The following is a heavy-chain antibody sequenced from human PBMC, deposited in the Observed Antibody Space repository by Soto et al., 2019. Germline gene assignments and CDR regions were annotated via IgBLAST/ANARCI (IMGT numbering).Heavy chain of an antibody. CDR3: ATQGLPNYDYGGMDV. CDR2: IIPIFGTA. J-gene: IGHJ6*02. D-gene: IGHD5-18*01. V-gene: IGHV1-69*12. CDR1: GGTFSSYA. Sequence: QVQLVQAGAEVKKPGSSVKVSCKASGGTFSSYAISWVRQAPGQGLEWMGGIIPIFGTANYAQKLQGRVTITADESTSTAYMELSSLRSEDTAVYYGATQGLPNYDYGGMDVWGQGTTVTVSS.